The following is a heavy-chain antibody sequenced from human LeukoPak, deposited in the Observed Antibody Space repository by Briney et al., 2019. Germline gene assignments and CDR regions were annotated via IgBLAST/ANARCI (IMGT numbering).Heavy chain of an antibody. CDR2: ISYDGSNK. CDR1: GFTFTNYA. Sequence: GGSLRLSCAASGFTFTNYAMHWVRQAPGKGLEWVAVISYDGSNKYYADSVKGRFTISRDNSKNTLYLQMNSLRAEDTAVYYCAKGQSIAVADYWGQGALVTVSS. D-gene: IGHD6-19*01. J-gene: IGHJ4*02. CDR3: AKGQSIAVADY. V-gene: IGHV3-30*18.